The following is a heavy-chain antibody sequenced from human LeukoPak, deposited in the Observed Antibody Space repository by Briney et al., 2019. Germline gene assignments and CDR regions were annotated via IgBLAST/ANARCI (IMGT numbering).Heavy chain of an antibody. CDR1: GFTFSSYA. J-gene: IGHJ4*02. D-gene: IGHD5-12*01. V-gene: IGHV3-30*04. CDR3: ARGRSGYAFDY. CDR2: ISYDGSNK. Sequence: AGGSLRLSCAASGFTFSSYAMHWVRQAPGKGLEWVAVISYDGSNKYYADSVKGRFTISRDNSKNTLYLQMNSLRAEDTAVYYCARGRSGYAFDYWGQGTLVTVSS.